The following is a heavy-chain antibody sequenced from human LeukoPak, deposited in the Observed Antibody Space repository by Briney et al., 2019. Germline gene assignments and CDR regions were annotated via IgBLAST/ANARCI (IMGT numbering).Heavy chain of an antibody. CDR1: GFTFSDYA. CDR2: IFFDGSNK. Sequence: GGSLRLSCAASGFTFSDYAMHWVRQAPGKGLEWVAVIFFDGSNKYYADSVKGRFTISRDNSKNTVNLQMGSLRGEDTAVYYCAKDAQEYGDYLDYWGQGTLLTVSS. D-gene: IGHD4-17*01. J-gene: IGHJ4*02. CDR3: AKDAQEYGDYLDY. V-gene: IGHV3-30*04.